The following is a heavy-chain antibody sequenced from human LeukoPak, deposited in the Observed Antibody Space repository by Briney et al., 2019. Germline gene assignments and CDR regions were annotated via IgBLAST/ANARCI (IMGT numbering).Heavy chain of an antibody. Sequence: PSETLSLTCTVSGGSISSYYWSWIRQPPGKGLEWIGEINHSGSTNHNPSLKSRVTISVDTSKSQFSLKLSSVTAADTAVYYCALLKEGYCSGGSCSGYWGQGTLVTVSS. CDR3: ALLKEGYCSGGSCSGY. D-gene: IGHD2-15*01. V-gene: IGHV4-34*01. J-gene: IGHJ4*02. CDR2: INHSGST. CDR1: GGSISSYY.